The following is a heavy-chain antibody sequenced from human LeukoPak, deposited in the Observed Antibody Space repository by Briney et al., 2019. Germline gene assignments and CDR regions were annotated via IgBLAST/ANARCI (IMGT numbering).Heavy chain of an antibody. J-gene: IGHJ4*02. V-gene: IGHV3-23*01. CDR1: GFTFSSYA. CDR3: AKEVYDSSGYYDY. Sequence: GGSLRLSCAASGFTFSSYATSWVRQAPGKGLEWVSAISGSGDSTYYADSVKGRFTISRDNSKNTLYLQMSSLRAEDTAIYYCAKEVYDSSGYYDYWGQGTLVTVSS. CDR2: ISGSGDST. D-gene: IGHD3-22*01.